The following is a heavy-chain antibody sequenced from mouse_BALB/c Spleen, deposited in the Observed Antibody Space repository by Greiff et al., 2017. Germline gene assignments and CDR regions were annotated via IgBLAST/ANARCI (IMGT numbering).Heavy chain of an antibody. D-gene: IGHD3-1*01. J-gene: IGHJ2*01. V-gene: IGHV2-9*02. CDR1: GFSLTSYG. CDR3: ARGGSARASHFDY. CDR2: IWAGGST. Sequence: QVQLKESGPGLVAPSQSLSITCTVSGFSLTSYGVHWVRQPPGKGLEWLGVIWAGGSTNYNSALMSRLSISKDNSKSQVFLKMNSLQTDDTAMYYCARGGSARASHFDYWGQGTTLTVSS.